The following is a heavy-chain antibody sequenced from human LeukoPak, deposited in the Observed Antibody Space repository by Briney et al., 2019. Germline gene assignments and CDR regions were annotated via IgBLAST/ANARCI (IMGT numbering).Heavy chain of an antibody. J-gene: IGHJ4*02. V-gene: IGHV3-23*01. CDR1: GFTFSSYA. CDR3: ARDSFEGLDY. Sequence: GGSLRLSCEASGFTFSSYAMSWVRQAPGKGLEWVSAISGSGDITYLADSVKGRFTISRDNSKNTLYLQMNSLRAEDTAVYYCARDSFEGLDYWGQGTLVTVSS. CDR2: ISGSGDIT.